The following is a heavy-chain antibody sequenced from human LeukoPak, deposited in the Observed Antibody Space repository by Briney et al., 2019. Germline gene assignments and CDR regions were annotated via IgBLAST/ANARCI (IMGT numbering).Heavy chain of an antibody. CDR3: AKGNYGYYYYYYMDV. CDR1: GGSISSYY. J-gene: IGHJ6*03. CDR2: IYYSGST. V-gene: IGHV4-59*01. Sequence: SETLSLTCTVSGGSISSYYCSWIRQPPGKGLEWIGYIYYSGSTNYNPSLKSRVTISVDTSKNQFSLKLSSVTAADTAVYYCAKGNYGYYYYYYMDVWGKGTTVTVSS. D-gene: IGHD1-7*01.